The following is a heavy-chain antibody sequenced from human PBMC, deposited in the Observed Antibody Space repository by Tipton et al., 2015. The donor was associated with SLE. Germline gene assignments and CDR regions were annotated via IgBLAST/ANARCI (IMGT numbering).Heavy chain of an antibody. CDR2: INHGASR. Sequence: TLSLTCDVYGGSFSEEYWSWFRQPPGKGLEWIGEINHGASRNYNPSFMSRVTMSMDTSKNQFSLILDSVTAADTAVYYCASGYSGYKSLDYWGQGALVTVSS. CDR1: GGSFSEEY. CDR3: ASGYSGYKSLDY. D-gene: IGHD5-12*01. J-gene: IGHJ4*02. V-gene: IGHV4-34*01.